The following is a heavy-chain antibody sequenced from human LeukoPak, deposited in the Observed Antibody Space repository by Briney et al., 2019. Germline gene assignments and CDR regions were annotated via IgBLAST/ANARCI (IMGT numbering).Heavy chain of an antibody. CDR3: ASSRPYYDILTGYYFDI. Sequence: ASVKVSCKASGYTFTSYDINWVRQATGQGLEWMGWMNPNSGNTGYAQKFQGRVTMTSNTSISTAYMELSSLRSEDTAVYYCASSRPYYDILTGYYFDIWGQGTMVTVSS. J-gene: IGHJ3*02. D-gene: IGHD3-9*01. CDR2: MNPNSGNT. CDR1: GYTFTSYD. V-gene: IGHV1-8*01.